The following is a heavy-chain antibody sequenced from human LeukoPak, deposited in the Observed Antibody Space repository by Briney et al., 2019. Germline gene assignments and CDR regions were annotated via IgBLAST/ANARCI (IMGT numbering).Heavy chain of an antibody. CDR2: IYHSGST. J-gene: IGHJ4*02. Sequence: NPSQTLSLTCTVSGGSISSGGYYWSWIRQPPGKGLEWIGYIYHSGSTYYNPSLKSRVTISVDRSKNQFSLKLSSVTAADTAVYYCAHYSGGSSGNFDYWGQGTLVTVSS. CDR1: GGSISSGGYY. D-gene: IGHD3-22*01. CDR3: AHYSGGSSGNFDY. V-gene: IGHV4-30-2*01.